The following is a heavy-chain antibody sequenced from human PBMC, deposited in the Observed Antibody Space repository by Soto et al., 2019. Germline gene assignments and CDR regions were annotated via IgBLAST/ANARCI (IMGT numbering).Heavy chain of an antibody. V-gene: IGHV3-15*01. J-gene: IGHJ4*02. CDR2: IKSKTDGGTT. Sequence: GGSLRLSCAASGFTFSNAWMSWVRQAPGKGLEWVGRIKSKTDGGTTDYAGPVKGRFTNLRHDSKNTLYLQMNSLKTEDTAVYYCRKVVPADYWGQGTLVTVSS. CDR1: GFTFSNAW. CDR3: RKVVPADY. D-gene: IGHD2-2*01.